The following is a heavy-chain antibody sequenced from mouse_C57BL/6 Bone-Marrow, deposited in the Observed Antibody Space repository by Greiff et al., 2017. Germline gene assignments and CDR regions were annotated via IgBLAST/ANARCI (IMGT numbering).Heavy chain of an antibody. CDR1: GYTFTDYY. CDR2: INPNNGGT. D-gene: IGHD1-1*01. Sequence: VQLQQSGPELVKPGASVKISCKASGYTFTDYYMNWVKQSHGKSLEWIGDINPNNGGTSYNQKFKGKATLTVDKSSSTAYMELRSLTSEDSAVYYCARDYGQGGYYFDYWGQGTTLTVSS. V-gene: IGHV1-26*01. CDR3: ARDYGQGGYYFDY. J-gene: IGHJ2*01.